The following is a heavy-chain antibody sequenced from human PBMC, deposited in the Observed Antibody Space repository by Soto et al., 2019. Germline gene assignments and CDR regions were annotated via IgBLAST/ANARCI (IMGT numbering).Heavy chain of an antibody. CDR3: ATTPYGELESWFDP. CDR2: FDPEDGET. CDR1: GYALTVLS. D-gene: IGHD1-1*01. Sequence: VSVKVSCKVSGYALTVLSMHWVRQAPGKGLEWMGGFDPEDGETIYAQKFQGRVTMTEDTSTDTAYMELSSLRSEDTAVYYCATTPYGELESWFDPWGQGTLVTVSS. V-gene: IGHV1-24*01. J-gene: IGHJ5*02.